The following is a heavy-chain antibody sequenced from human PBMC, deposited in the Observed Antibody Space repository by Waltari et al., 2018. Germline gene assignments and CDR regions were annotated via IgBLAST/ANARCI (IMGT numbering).Heavy chain of an antibody. CDR3: ARVKVMVARQGFDY. CDR2: IYHSGST. D-gene: IGHD2-15*01. CDR1: GYSISSGYY. Sequence: QVQLQESGPGLVTPSETLSLTCTVSGYSISSGYYWGWIRQPPGKGLEWIGNIYHSGSTYYNPSLKSRVTISVDTSKNQLSLNLSSVTAADTAVYHCARVKVMVARQGFDYWGQGTLVTVSS. J-gene: IGHJ4*02. V-gene: IGHV4-38-2*02.